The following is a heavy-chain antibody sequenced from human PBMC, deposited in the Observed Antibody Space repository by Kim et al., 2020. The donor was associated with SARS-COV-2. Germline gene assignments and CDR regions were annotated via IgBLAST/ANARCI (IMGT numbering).Heavy chain of an antibody. D-gene: IGHD3-10*01. Sequence: SETLSLTCTVSGGSISSYYWSWIRQPPGKGLEYIGYIYYTGSTNYNPSLKSRVTISVDTSKNQFSLRLRSVTATDTAVYYCARDRGYSHLGGYGMDVWGQGTTVTVSS. V-gene: IGHV4-59*01. CDR1: GGSISSYY. CDR3: ARDRGYSHLGGYGMDV. J-gene: IGHJ6*02. CDR2: IYYTGST.